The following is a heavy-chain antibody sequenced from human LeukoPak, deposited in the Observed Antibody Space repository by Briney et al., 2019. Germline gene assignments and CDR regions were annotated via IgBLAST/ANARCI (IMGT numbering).Heavy chain of an antibody. CDR3: ARGPHWDPHFDY. Sequence: ASVKVSCKASGFTFTAYYMHWVRQAPGQGLEWMGWINPNSGGTNYAQKFQGRVTMTRDTSISTAYMELSRLRSDDTAVYYCARGPHWDPHFDYWGQGPLVTVSS. V-gene: IGHV1-2*02. D-gene: IGHD7-27*01. CDR2: INPNSGGT. J-gene: IGHJ4*02. CDR1: GFTFTAYY.